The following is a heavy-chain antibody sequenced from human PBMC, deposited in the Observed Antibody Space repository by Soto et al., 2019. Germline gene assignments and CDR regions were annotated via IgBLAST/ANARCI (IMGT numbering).Heavy chain of an antibody. J-gene: IGHJ4*02. V-gene: IGHV3-30*03. Sequence: QVQLVESGGGVVQPGRSLRLSCAASGFTFSSYGMHWVRQAPGKGLEWVAVISYDGSNKYYADSVKGRFTISRDNSKNTLYLQMNSLRAEDTAVYYCALAYSLFDYWGQGTLVTVSS. D-gene: IGHD5-18*01. CDR2: ISYDGSNK. CDR1: GFTFSSYG. CDR3: ALAYSLFDY.